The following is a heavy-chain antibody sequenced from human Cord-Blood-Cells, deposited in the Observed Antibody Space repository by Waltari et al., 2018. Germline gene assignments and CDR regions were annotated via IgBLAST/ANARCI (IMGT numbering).Heavy chain of an antibody. CDR1: GDSVSSHSAA. CDR2: TYYRSKWYN. V-gene: IGHV6-1*01. Sequence: QVQLQQSGPGLVKPSQTLSLTCAISGDSVSSHSAAWKWIRQSPSRGLEGLGKTYYRSKWYNDYAVSMKSRITINPDTSKNQFSLQLNSVTPEDTAVYYCARDPLGSRGGIYYFDYWGQGTLVTVSS. D-gene: IGHD3-16*01. J-gene: IGHJ4*02. CDR3: ARDPLGSRGGIYYFDY.